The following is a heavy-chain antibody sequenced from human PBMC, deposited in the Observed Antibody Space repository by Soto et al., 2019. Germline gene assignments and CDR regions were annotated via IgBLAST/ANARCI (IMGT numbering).Heavy chain of an antibody. CDR2: MSHSGGT. CDR3: ARVERGTATTVVDAFDI. Sequence: QVQLQQWGAGLLKPSETLSLTCAVYGGFVSSGSYYWSWIRQPPGKGLDCIGEMSHSGGTHFNPSLKSRVTISVDTSKNQFSLKMSSVTAADTALYYCARVERGTATTVVDAFDIWGPGTMVTVSS. V-gene: IGHV4-34*01. CDR1: GGFVSSGSYY. J-gene: IGHJ3*02. D-gene: IGHD1-1*01.